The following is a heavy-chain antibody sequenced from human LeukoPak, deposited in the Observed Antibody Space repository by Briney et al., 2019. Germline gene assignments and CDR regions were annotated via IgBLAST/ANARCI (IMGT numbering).Heavy chain of an antibody. CDR1: GYTFTSYG. CDR3: ARDTPRYFDWLSDFDY. CDR2: ISAYNGNT. D-gene: IGHD3-9*01. V-gene: IGHV1-18*01. J-gene: IGHJ4*02. Sequence: ASVKVSCKASGYTFTSYGISWVRQAPGQGLEWMGWISAYNGNTNYAQKLQGRVTMTTDTSTSTAYMELWSLRSDDTAVYYCARDTPRYFDWLSDFDYWGQGTLVTVSS.